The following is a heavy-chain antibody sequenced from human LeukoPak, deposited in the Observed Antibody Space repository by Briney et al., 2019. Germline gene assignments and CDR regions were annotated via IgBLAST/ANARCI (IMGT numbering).Heavy chain of an antibody. CDR1: GFTFSSYA. D-gene: IGHD6-19*01. CDR2: ISYDGSNK. V-gene: IGHV3-30*04. CDR3: ARDRAVALLDY. Sequence: PGGSLRLSCAASGFTFSSYAMHWVRQAPGKGLEWVAVISYDGSNKYYADSVKGRFTISRDNSKNTLYLQMNSLRAEDTAVYYCARDRAVALLDYWGQGTLVTVSS. J-gene: IGHJ4*02.